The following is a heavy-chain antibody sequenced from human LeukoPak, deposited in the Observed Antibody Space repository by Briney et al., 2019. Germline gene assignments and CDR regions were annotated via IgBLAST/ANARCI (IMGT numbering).Heavy chain of an antibody. CDR1: GGSISSYY. CDR2: IYTSGST. J-gene: IGHJ3*02. D-gene: IGHD5-12*01. Sequence: SETLSLTCTVSGGSISSYYWSWIRQPAGKGLEWIGRIYTSGSTNYNPSLKSRVTMSVDTSKKQFSLNLSSATAADTAVYYCARVNWSGYDFRGAFDIWGQGKTVTVSS. CDR3: ARVNWSGYDFRGAFDI. V-gene: IGHV4-4*07.